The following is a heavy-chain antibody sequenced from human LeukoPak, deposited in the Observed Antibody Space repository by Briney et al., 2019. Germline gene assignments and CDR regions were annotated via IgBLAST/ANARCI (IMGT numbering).Heavy chain of an antibody. Sequence: SETLSLTCDVSGYFISSGHYWGWIRQPPGKGLEWIGSLSDGGTPDYNPSLKSRVSMSIDTSKNQFSLRLRSLTAADTAIYYCGTSDSGSIFGVVISFWGQGTLVTVSS. V-gene: IGHV4-38-2*01. CDR2: LSDGGTP. J-gene: IGHJ1*01. CDR1: GYFISSGHY. D-gene: IGHD3-3*02. CDR3: GTSDSGSIFGVVISF.